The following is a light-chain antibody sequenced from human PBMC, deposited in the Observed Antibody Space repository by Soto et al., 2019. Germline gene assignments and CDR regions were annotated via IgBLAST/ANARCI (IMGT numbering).Light chain of an antibody. CDR1: QTLSIH. Sequence: DIQMTNSPTSLSATVGDRVSITCRASQTLSIHLNWYQQKPGQAPKLLIYAASRLQSGVPSRFSGSGSGTDFTLTISSLQPEDFASYYCQQSYSTTRTFGQGTKVDSK. CDR2: AAS. J-gene: IGKJ1*01. CDR3: QQSYSTTRT. V-gene: IGKV1-39*01.